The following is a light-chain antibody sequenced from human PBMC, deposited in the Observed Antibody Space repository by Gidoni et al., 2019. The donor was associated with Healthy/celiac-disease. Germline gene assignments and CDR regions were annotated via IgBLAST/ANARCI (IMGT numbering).Light chain of an antibody. CDR1: QGISNY. CDR2: AAS. CDR3: QKYNSAPRGT. V-gene: IGKV1-27*01. J-gene: IGKJ2*01. Sequence: DIHMTQSPSSLSASVGDRVTITCRASQGISNYLAWYQQKPGKVPKLLIYAASTLQSGVPSRFSGSGSGTDFTLTISSLQPEDVATYYCQKYNSAPRGTFXQXTKLEIK.